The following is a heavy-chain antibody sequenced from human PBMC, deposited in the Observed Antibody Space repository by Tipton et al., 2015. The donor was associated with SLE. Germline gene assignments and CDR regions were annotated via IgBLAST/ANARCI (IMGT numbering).Heavy chain of an antibody. CDR3: ARDRGITMVQGGIDGMDV. CDR2: INPNSGGT. CDR1: GYTFTGYY. Sequence: QLVQSGPEVKKPGASVKVSCKASGYTFTGYYMHWVRQAPGQGLEWMGWINPNSGGTNYAQKFQGRVTMTRDTSISTAYMELSRLRSDDTAVYYCARDRGITMVQGGIDGMDVWGQGTTVTVPS. D-gene: IGHD3-10*01. J-gene: IGHJ6*02. V-gene: IGHV1-2*02.